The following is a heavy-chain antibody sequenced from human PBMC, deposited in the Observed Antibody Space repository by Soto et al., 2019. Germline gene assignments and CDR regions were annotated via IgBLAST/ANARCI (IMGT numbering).Heavy chain of an antibody. J-gene: IGHJ6*03. CDR2: ISGSGGST. CDR3: AKDLGTDDFWSAYYTYSYMDV. CDR1: GFTFSSYA. D-gene: IGHD3-3*01. V-gene: IGHV3-23*01. Sequence: GGSLRLSCAASGFTFSSYAMSWVRQAPGKGLEWVSAISGSGGSTYYADSVKGRFTISRDNSKNTLYLQMNSLRAEDTAVYYCAKDLGTDDFWSAYYTYSYMDVWGKGTTVTVSS.